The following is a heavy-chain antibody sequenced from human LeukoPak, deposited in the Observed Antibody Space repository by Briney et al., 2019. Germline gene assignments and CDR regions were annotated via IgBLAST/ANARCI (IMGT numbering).Heavy chain of an antibody. Sequence: KPSETLSLTCTVSGGSISSYYWSWIRQPPGKGLEWIGYIYYSGSTNYNPSLKSRVTISVDTSKNQFSLKLSSVTAADTAVYYCARQSIAALGWFDPWGQGTLVTVSS. CDR1: GGSISSYY. V-gene: IGHV4-59*01. CDR3: ARQSIAALGWFDP. J-gene: IGHJ5*02. D-gene: IGHD6-6*01. CDR2: IYYSGST.